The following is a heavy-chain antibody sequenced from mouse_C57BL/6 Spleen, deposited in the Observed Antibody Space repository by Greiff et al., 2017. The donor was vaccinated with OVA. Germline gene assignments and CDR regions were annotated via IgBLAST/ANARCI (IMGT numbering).Heavy chain of an antibody. CDR1: GYTFTSYW. D-gene: IGHD1-1*01. J-gene: IGHJ2*01. CDR2: IDPSDSYT. CDR3: ARIGYYYGSSHFDY. Sequence: QVQLQQPGAELVMPGASVKLSCKASGYTFTSYWMHWVKQRPGQGLEWIGEIDPSDSYTNYNQKFKGKSTLTVDKSSSTAYMQLSSLTSEDSAVYYCARIGYYYGSSHFDYWGQGTTLTVSS. V-gene: IGHV1-69*01.